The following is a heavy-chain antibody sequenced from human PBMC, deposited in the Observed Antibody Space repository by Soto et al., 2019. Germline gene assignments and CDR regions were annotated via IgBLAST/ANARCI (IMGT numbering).Heavy chain of an antibody. Sequence: GGSLRLSCVASGFTFSDCSMHWVRQAPGKGLEWVAIISHDGSKDYYGDSVKGRFTISRDNSKNTLYLQMNSLRADDTAVYYCARLRAVTGIDTFDVWGQGTMVTVS. CDR3: ARLRAVTGIDTFDV. CDR1: GFTFSDCS. CDR2: ISHDGSKD. J-gene: IGHJ3*01. V-gene: IGHV3-30*03. D-gene: IGHD6-19*01.